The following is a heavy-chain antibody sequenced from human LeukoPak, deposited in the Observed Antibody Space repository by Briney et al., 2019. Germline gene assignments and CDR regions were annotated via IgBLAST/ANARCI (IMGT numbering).Heavy chain of an antibody. CDR3: ARSSYGDYKKFDY. D-gene: IGHD4-17*01. CDR1: GFTFSSYA. J-gene: IGHJ4*02. V-gene: IGHV4-34*01. CDR2: INHSGST. Sequence: PGGSLRLSCAASGFTFSSYAMSWVRQPPGKGLEWIGEINHSGSTNYNPSLKSRVTISVDTSKNQFSLKLSSVTAADTAVYYCARSSYGDYKKFDYWGQGTLVTVSS.